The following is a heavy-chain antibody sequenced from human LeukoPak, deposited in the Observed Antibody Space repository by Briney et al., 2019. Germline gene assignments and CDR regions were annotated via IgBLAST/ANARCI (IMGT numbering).Heavy chain of an antibody. CDR3: ASAGRGPITTSGSLLGGGRIYFDY. CDR1: GGSFSGYY. J-gene: IGHJ4*02. D-gene: IGHD1-26*01. CDR2: INHSGST. V-gene: IGHV4-34*01. Sequence: SETLSLTCAVYGGSFSGYYWSWIRQPPGKGLEWIGEINHSGSTNYNPSLKSRVTISVDTSKNHFSLKLISVTAADTAVYYCASAGRGPITTSGSLLGGGRIYFDYWRQETLVSLSS.